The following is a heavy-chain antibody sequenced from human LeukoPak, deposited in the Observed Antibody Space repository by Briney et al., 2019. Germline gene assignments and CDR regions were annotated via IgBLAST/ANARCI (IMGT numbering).Heavy chain of an antibody. Sequence: ASVKVSCKASGYTFTGYYMHWVRQAPGQGLEWMGWINPNSGGTDYAQKFQGRVTMTRDTSISTAYMELSRLRSDDTAVYYCATPERGYSGYDFGSWGQGTLVTVSS. CDR2: INPNSGGT. CDR1: GYTFTGYY. J-gene: IGHJ4*02. V-gene: IGHV1-2*02. CDR3: ATPERGYSGYDFGS. D-gene: IGHD5-12*01.